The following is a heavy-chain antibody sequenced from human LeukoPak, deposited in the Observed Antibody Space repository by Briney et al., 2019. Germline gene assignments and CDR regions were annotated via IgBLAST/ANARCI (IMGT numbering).Heavy chain of an antibody. J-gene: IGHJ4*02. Sequence: PSETLSLTCTVSGASIRSSNHYWGWIRQAPGKGLEWIGNIYSGGSTPYNPSLKSRVAIHDDTSKNQFSLKLSSVTAADTAVYYCARHSYDFWSGPTYYFDYWGQGTLVTVSS. D-gene: IGHD3-3*01. CDR3: ARHSYDFWSGPTYYFDY. CDR1: GASIRSSNHY. CDR2: IYSGGST. V-gene: IGHV4-39*01.